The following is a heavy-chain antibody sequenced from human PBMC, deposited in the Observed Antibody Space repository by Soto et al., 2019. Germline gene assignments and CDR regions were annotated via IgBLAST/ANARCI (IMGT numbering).Heavy chain of an antibody. CDR1: GYTFTSYG. V-gene: IGHV1-18*01. CDR3: ARDEVGDYNRGYYYYMDV. D-gene: IGHD4-17*01. J-gene: IGHJ6*03. Sequence: QVQLVQSGAEVKKPGASVKVSCKASGYTFTSYGISWVRQAPGQGLEWMGWISAYNGNTNYAQKLQGRVTMTTDTSTSTSYMERRSLRSDDTAVYYCARDEVGDYNRGYYYYMDVWGKGTTVTVSS. CDR2: ISAYNGNT.